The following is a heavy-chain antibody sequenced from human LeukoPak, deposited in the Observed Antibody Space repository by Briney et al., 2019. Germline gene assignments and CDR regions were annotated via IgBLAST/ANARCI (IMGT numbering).Heavy chain of an antibody. Sequence: GGSMRLSCAASGFTFSSYAMSWVRQAPGKGLEWVSGISGSGDNTYYADSVKGRFTISRDNSMNTLYVQVNSLGTEDTAAYYCAKGSYYDSSGSFYFDYWGQGTLVTVSS. D-gene: IGHD3-22*01. V-gene: IGHV3-23*01. J-gene: IGHJ4*02. CDR2: ISGSGDNT. CDR3: AKGSYYDSSGSFYFDY. CDR1: GFTFSSYA.